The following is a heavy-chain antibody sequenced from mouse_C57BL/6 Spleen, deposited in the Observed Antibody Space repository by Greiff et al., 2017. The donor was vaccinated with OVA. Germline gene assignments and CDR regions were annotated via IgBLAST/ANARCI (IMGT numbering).Heavy chain of an antibody. Sequence: VQLQQSGPGLVKPSQSLSLTCSVTGYSITSGYYWNWIRQFPGNKLEWMGYISYDGSNNYNPSLKNRISITRDTSKNQFFLKLNSVTTEDTATYYCARGDTTVVATDAMDYWGQGTSVTVSS. D-gene: IGHD1-1*01. CDR3: ARGDTTVVATDAMDY. CDR2: ISYDGSN. CDR1: GYSITSGYY. V-gene: IGHV3-6*01. J-gene: IGHJ4*01.